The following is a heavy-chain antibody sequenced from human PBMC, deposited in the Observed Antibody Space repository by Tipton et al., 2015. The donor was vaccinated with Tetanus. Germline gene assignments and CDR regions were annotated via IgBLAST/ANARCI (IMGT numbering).Heavy chain of an antibody. CDR3: AKSSAKHSYETPNYYGLNV. V-gene: IGHV3-30*18. CDR1: GFTFSSYG. D-gene: IGHD5-12*01. J-gene: IGHJ6*04. CDR2: IVYDGSNK. Sequence: SLRLSCAASGFTFSSYGMHWVRQAPGKGLEWVAFIVYDGSNKYYADSVKGRFTISRDNSKKTLYLQMNSLTAEDTAVYYCAKSSAKHSYETPNYYGLNVWGNGTTDNVSS.